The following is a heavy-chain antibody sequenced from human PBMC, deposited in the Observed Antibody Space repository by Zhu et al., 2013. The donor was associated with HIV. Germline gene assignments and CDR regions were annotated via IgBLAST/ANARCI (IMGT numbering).Heavy chain of an antibody. V-gene: IGHV1-2*02. Sequence: QVQLVQSGTEVKKPGVSVKVSCKASGYSFTGNYIHWVRQAPGQGLEWMGWINPNSGDTNYAQKFQGRVTMTRDTSITTAYMQLNRLRSDDTAVYYCAREYSIGYYYYMDVWGKGTTVTVSS. D-gene: IGHD6-25*01. CDR2: INPNSGDT. CDR1: GYSFTGNY. CDR3: AREYSIGYYYYMDV. J-gene: IGHJ6*03.